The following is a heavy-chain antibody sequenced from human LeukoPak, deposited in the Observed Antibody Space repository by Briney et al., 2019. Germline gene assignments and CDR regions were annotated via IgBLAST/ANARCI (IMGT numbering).Heavy chain of an antibody. J-gene: IGHJ3*02. CDR2: ISSSSSYI. CDR3: ASRDLGYAIGAFDI. CDR1: GFTFSSYS. D-gene: IGHD2-8*01. V-gene: IGHV3-21*01. Sequence: PGGSLRLSCAASGFTFSSYSMNWVRQAPGKGLEWVSSISSSSSYIYYADSVKGRFTISRDNAKNSLYLQMNSVRAEDTAVYYCASRDLGYAIGAFDIWGQGTMVTVSS.